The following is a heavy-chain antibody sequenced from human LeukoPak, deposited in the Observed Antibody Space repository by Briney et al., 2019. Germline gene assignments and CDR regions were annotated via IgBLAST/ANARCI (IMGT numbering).Heavy chain of an antibody. V-gene: IGHV4-39*07. CDR3: ARGSIVYYYDSSGPLLGGAFDI. Sequence: SETLSLTCTVSGGSISSSSYYWGWIRQPPGKGLEWIGSIYYSGSTYYNPSLKSRVTISVDTSKNQFSLKLSSVTAADTAVYYCARGSIVYYYDSSGPLLGGAFDIWGQGTMVTVSS. CDR1: GGSISSSSYY. D-gene: IGHD3-22*01. J-gene: IGHJ3*02. CDR2: IYYSGST.